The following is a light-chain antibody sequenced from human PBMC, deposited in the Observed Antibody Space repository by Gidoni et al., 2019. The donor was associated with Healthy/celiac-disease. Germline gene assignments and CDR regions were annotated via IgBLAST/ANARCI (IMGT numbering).Light chain of an antibody. CDR3: QQSYSTTRCS. CDR1: QSISSY. CDR2: AAA. Sequence: EIQMTQSPSSLSASVGDRGTITCRAMQSISSYLNWYQQKPGKAPKLLIYAAASLQSGVPSRCRGSGCGTDFTLTISSRQPEDVATYYCQQSYSTTRCSFGQGTKLEIK. J-gene: IGKJ2*04. V-gene: IGKV1-39*01.